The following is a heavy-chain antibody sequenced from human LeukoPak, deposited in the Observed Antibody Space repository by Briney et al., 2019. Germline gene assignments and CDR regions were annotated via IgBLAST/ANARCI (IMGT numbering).Heavy chain of an antibody. CDR3: ARDPERLAQGYFDV. Sequence: PGRSLRLSCAASGFIFSSFAMHWVRQAPGKGLEWVAGMSYHGSHTYFADSVKGRFSISRDDSKNTLYLRTNSLRVEDTAVYFCARDPERLAQGYFDVWGRGTLVTVSS. CDR1: GFIFSSFA. V-gene: IGHV3-30*04. J-gene: IGHJ2*01. CDR2: MSYHGSHT.